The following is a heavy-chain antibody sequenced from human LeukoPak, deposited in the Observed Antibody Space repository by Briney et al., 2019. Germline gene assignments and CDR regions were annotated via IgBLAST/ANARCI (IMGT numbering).Heavy chain of an antibody. CDR3: ARRRQLWLPFDY. CDR2: IYTSGST. V-gene: IGHV4-4*09. D-gene: IGHD5-18*01. CDR1: GGSISSYY. Sequence: PLETLSLTCTVSGGSISSYYWSWIRQPPGKGLEWIGYIYTSGSTNYNPSLKSRVTISVDTSKNQFSLKLSSVTAVDTAVYYCARRRQLWLPFDYWGQGTLVTVSS. J-gene: IGHJ4*02.